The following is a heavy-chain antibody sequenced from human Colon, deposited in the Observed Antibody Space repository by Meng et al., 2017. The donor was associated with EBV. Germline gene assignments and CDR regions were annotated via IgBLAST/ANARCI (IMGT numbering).Heavy chain of an antibody. CDR2: IYDDGTT. J-gene: IGHJ5*01. D-gene: IGHD4-17*01. V-gene: IGHV4-4*02. CDR3: ARAPRRERYGDYVNIWFDS. Sequence: VRVQGSGHGLVKPSGALSLTCSVVSGSIRSFNWGSWVRQSPGKGLEWIGEIYDDGTTNYNPSLKSRVTILVDKFNNQFSLKLNSVTAADTAVYYCARAPRRERYGDYVNIWFDSWGQGTLVTVSS. CDR1: SGSIRSFNW.